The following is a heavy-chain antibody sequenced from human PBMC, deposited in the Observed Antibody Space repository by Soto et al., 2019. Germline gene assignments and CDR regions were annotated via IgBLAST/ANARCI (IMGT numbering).Heavy chain of an antibody. J-gene: IGHJ4*02. CDR1: GFAFSNAW. Sequence: PGGSLRLSCAASGFAFSNAWMSWVRQAPGKGLEWVGRIKSETDGETTDYVAPVKGRFTISRYDSKNTLYLQMNSLKIEDTAVYYCTTDLNGGFDYWGRGTLVTVSS. CDR2: IKSETDGETT. D-gene: IGHD2-8*01. CDR3: TTDLNGGFDY. V-gene: IGHV3-15*01.